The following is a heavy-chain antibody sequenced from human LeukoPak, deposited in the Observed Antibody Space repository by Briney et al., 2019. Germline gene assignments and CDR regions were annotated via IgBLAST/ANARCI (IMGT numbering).Heavy chain of an antibody. CDR2: ISAYNGNT. CDR1: GYTFTSYG. CDR3: ARDWAKWKGAGIYKPARWFDP. J-gene: IGHJ5*02. Sequence: ASVKVSCKASGYTFTSYGISWVRQAPGQGLEWMGWISAYNGNTNYAQKLQGRVTMTTDTSTSTAYMELRSLRSDDTAVYYCARDWAKWKGAGIYKPARWFDPWGQGTLVTVSS. D-gene: IGHD6-19*01. V-gene: IGHV1-18*01.